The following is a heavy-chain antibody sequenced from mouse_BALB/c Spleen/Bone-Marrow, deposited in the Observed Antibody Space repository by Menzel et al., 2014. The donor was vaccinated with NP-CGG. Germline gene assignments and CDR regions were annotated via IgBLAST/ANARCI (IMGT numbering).Heavy chain of an antibody. CDR3: SRNGYSFYYYAMDY. CDR1: GFNIKDTY. J-gene: IGHJ4*01. CDR2: IDPANGNT. D-gene: IGHD2-3*01. V-gene: IGHV14-3*02. Sequence: EVQLQQSGAELVKPGASVKLSCTASGFNIKDTYMHWVKQRPEQGLEWIGRIDPANGNTKYDPKFQGKATITADTSSNTAYLHLSSLTSEDTAVYYCSRNGYSFYYYAMDYWGQGTSVTVSS.